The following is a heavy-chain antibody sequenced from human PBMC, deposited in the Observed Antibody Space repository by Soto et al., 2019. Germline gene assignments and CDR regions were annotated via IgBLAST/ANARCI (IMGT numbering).Heavy chain of an antibody. CDR2: FDPEDGET. CDR3: ATDGFISGHLRAAFDI. CDR1: GYTLTELS. J-gene: IGHJ3*02. Sequence: GASVKVSCKVSGYTLTELSMHWVRQAPGKGLEWMGGFDPEDGETIYAQKFQGRVTMTEDTSTDTAYMELSSLRSEDTAVYYCATDGFISGHLRAAFDIWGQGPMVTLS. V-gene: IGHV1-24*01. D-gene: IGHD2-15*01.